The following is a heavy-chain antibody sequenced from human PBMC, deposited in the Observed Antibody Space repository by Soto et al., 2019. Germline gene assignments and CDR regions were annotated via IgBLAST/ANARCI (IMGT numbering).Heavy chain of an antibody. CDR3: ARCYDFWSGYFDY. D-gene: IGHD3-3*01. V-gene: IGHV5-51*01. CDR1: GYSFTSYW. J-gene: IGHJ4*02. Sequence: PGESLKISCKGSGYSFTSYWIGWVRQMPGKGLEWMGIIYPGDSDTRYSPSFQGQVTISADKSISTAYLQWSSLKASDTVMYYCARCYDFWSGYFDYWGQGTLVTVSS. CDR2: IYPGDSDT.